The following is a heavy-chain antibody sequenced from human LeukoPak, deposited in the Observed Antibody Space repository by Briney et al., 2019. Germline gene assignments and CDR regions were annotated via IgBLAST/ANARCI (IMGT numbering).Heavy chain of an antibody. CDR3: SRAKHATMVRGVILTNYYYSMDV. CDR1: RFTFGSSW. Sequence: PGGSLKLSCEASRFTFGSSWMSWVRQAPGKGLEWVGKIKQDGSEKYYVDSVKGGFTISRHNAKNSLYLQMNSLRSEDTAVYYFSRAKHATMVRGVILTNYYYSMDVWGQGTTVTISS. V-gene: IGHV3-7*01. J-gene: IGHJ6*03. D-gene: IGHD3-10*01. CDR2: IKQDGSEK.